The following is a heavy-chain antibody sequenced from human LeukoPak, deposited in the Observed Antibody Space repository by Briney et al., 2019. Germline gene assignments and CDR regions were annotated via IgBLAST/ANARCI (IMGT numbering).Heavy chain of an antibody. CDR3: ARGPPQRTMVRGVIITGFGYAEDY. CDR1: GYTITSYA. D-gene: IGHD3-10*01. CDR2: INTNTGNP. V-gene: IGHV7-4-1*02. Sequence: ASVKVSCKASGYTITSYAMNWVRQAPGQGLEWMGWINTNTGNPTYAQGFTGRFVFSLDTSVSTAYLQISSLKAEDTAVYYCARGPPQRTMVRGVIITGFGYAEDYWGQGTLVTVSS. J-gene: IGHJ4*02.